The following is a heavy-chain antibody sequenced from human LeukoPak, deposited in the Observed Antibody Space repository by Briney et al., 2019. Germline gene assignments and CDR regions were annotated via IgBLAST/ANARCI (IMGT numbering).Heavy chain of an antibody. CDR3: ARGYSSGYYAPFFDR. CDR2: ISSSGSPI. V-gene: IGHV3-48*03. J-gene: IGHJ4*02. Sequence: QPGGSLRLSCAASGFTFSTYEMNWVRQAPGKGLEWVSYISSSGSPIYFADSVKGRFTISRDNARNSLYLQMNSLRAEDTAVYYCARGYSSGYYAPFFDRWGQGTLVTVSS. D-gene: IGHD3-22*01. CDR1: GFTFSTYE.